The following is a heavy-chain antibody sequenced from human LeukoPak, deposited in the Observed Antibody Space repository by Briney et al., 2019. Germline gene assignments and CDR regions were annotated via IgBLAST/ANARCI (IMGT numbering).Heavy chain of an antibody. CDR3: ARDDNWGFDY. J-gene: IGHJ4*02. Sequence: PGGSLRLSCAASGFVFSDYSMNWGRQAPGKGLEWLANISGSGSGMGSGNYYAGSVRGRFTISRDNAKNSLYLQMNSLRTDDTAFYYCARDDNWGFDYWGQGALVTVSS. D-gene: IGHD7-27*01. V-gene: IGHV3-21*05. CDR1: GFVFSDYS. CDR2: ISGSGSGM.